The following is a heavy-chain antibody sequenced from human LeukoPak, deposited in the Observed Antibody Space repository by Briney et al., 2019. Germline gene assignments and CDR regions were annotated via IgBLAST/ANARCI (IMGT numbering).Heavy chain of an antibody. CDR1: GFTFNSYY. CDR3: ARERAGIWDSFDY. CDR2: ISGSGCST. V-gene: IGHV3-23*01. J-gene: IGHJ4*02. D-gene: IGHD3-10*01. Sequence: TGGSLRLSCAASGFTFNSYYMRWVPQAPGKGLEGVSVISGSGCSTYYADAVKGRFTISRDNPKNRLYLQMNSLRAEDTAVYYCARERAGIWDSFDYWGQGTLVTVSS.